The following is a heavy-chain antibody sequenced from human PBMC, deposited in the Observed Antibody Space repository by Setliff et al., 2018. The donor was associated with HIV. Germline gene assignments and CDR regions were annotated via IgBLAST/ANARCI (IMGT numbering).Heavy chain of an antibody. J-gene: IGHJ5*02. Sequence: PGGSLRLSCAASGFTFSNAWMSWVRQTPGKGLEWVGRIRSKTDGATADYAAPVKGRFTISRDDSKNTLFLQMNSLKTEDTAVYYCTTEKRWLQLGWFDPWGQGTLVTVSS. V-gene: IGHV3-15*01. D-gene: IGHD5-12*01. CDR1: GFTFSNAW. CDR3: TTEKRWLQLGWFDP. CDR2: IRSKTDGATA.